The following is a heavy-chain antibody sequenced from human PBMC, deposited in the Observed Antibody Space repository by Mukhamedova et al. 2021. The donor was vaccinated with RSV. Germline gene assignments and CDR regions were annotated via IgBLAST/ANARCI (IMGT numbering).Heavy chain of an antibody. CDR2: GRSGPI. J-gene: IGHJ5*01. CDR3: PKPTVETPFYDRWFDS. D-gene: IGHD3-22*01. V-gene: IGHV3-23*01. Sequence: GRSGPIYYAESLKGRFTISRDNSKYTLYLQMDSLTADDTAVYYCPKPTVETPFYDRWFDSWVQGVAVTVSS.